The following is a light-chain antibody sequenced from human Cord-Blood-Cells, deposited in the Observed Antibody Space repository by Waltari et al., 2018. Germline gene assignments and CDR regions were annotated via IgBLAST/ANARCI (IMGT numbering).Light chain of an antibody. V-gene: IGKV1-5*01. Sequence: DIQMTQSPSTLSASVGDRVTITFRASQSISSWLAWYQQKPGKAPKLLIYDASSVESGVPSRFSGSGSGTEFTLTISSLQPDDFATYYCQQYNSYSWTFGQGTKVEIK. CDR1: QSISSW. CDR2: DAS. CDR3: QQYNSYSWT. J-gene: IGKJ1*01.